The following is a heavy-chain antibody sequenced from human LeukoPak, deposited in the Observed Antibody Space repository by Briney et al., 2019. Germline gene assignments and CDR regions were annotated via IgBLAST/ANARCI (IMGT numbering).Heavy chain of an antibody. CDR3: ARAVSGTLGGAFDI. Sequence: ASLKVSCKASGYTFIDYFIHRMRQTPGQGLEWLGWINPNSGVTRYAQKFQDRVTMTRDTAAYMELSSLTSDDTAVYYCARAVSGTLGGAFDIWGQGTAVTVSS. J-gene: IGHJ3*02. D-gene: IGHD1-7*01. CDR2: INPNSGVT. V-gene: IGHV1-2*02. CDR1: GYTFIDYF.